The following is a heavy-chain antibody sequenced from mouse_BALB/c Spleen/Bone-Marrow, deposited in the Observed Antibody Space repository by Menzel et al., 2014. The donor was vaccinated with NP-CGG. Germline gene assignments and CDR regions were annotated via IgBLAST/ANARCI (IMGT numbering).Heavy chain of an antibody. J-gene: IGHJ2*01. V-gene: IGHV3-1*02. CDR2: IHYSGST. Sequence: EVKVVESGPDLVKPSQSLSLSCTVTGYSITSGYSCHLIRQFPGNKLEWMGFIHYSGSTHYNPSLKSRISITRDTSKNQFFLQLNSVTTEDTATYYCARDGSLYYFDYWGQGTTLTVSS. CDR3: ARDGSLYYFDY. D-gene: IGHD1-1*01. CDR1: GYSITSGYS.